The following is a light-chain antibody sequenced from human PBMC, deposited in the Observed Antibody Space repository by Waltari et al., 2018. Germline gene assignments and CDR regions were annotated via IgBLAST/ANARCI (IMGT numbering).Light chain of an antibody. CDR1: TSDFGSYDL. Sequence: QSALTQPASVSGTPGQSITLPCSGPTSDFGSYDLVSCYQQHPGEAPKLLICQVFKRPPDTSSRFSGAKSGSTASLTISGLQPEDEADYYCCSYAGRGTYVFGSGTKVTVL. J-gene: IGLJ1*01. V-gene: IGLV2-23*02. CDR3: CSYAGRGTYV. CDR2: QVF.